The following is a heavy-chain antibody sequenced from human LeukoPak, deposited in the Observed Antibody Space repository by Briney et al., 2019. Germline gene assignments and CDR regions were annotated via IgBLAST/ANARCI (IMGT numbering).Heavy chain of an antibody. CDR2: ISGSGGNT. J-gene: IGHJ4*02. CDR1: GFTFSNYA. CDR3: AKDPRAISGY. D-gene: IGHD2-2*01. Sequence: GGSLRLSCAVSGFTFSNYALSWVRQAPGKGLEWVSGISGSGGNTDYADSVGGRFTISRDNSKNTLYLQMNSLRAEDTAIYYCAKDPRAISGYWGQGTLVIVSS. V-gene: IGHV3-23*01.